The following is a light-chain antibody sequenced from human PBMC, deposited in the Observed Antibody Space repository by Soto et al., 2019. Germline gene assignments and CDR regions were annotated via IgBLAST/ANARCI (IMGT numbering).Light chain of an antibody. V-gene: IGKV3-11*01. J-gene: IGKJ3*01. CDR2: AAS. CDR3: QQRSNSPFT. Sequence: EIVLTQSPATLSLSPGETATLSCRASQSVSSYLAWYQQKPGQAPRLLIYAASNRATGIPARFSGSGSRTDFTLTISSLEPEDFAVYYCQQRSNSPFTFGPGTKVDIK. CDR1: QSVSSY.